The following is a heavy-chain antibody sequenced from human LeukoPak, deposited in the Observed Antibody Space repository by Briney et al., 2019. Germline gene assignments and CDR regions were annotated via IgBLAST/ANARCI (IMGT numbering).Heavy chain of an antibody. Sequence: SGTLSLTCTVSDASISGYYWSRIRQPPGKGLEWIGSIHFSGSTNYNPSLRSRVTISVDTSKNQLSLKLSSVTAADTAVYYCARDLGGIYFDYWGQGTLVTVSS. CDR2: IHFSGST. D-gene: IGHD1-26*01. V-gene: IGHV4-59*01. CDR3: ARDLGGIYFDY. CDR1: DASISGYY. J-gene: IGHJ4*02.